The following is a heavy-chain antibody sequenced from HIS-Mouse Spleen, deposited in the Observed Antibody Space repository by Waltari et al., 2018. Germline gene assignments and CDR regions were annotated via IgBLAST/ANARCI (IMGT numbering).Heavy chain of an antibody. V-gene: IGHV1-2*02. CDR2: IKPNSGGT. D-gene: IGHD6-6*01. J-gene: IGHJ4*02. CDR3: ARVYSSSWRGFDY. Sequence: QVQLVQSGAEVKKPGASVKVSCKASGYTFTGYYMHWVRQAPGQGLEWMGWIKPNSGGTNYAQKVQGRVTMTRDTSISTAYMELSRLRSDDTAVYYCARVYSSSWRGFDYWGQGTLVTVSS. CDR1: GYTFTGYY.